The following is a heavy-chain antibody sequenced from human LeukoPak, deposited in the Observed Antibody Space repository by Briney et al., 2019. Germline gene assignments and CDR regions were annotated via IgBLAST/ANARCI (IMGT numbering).Heavy chain of an antibody. CDR2: IYYSGST. V-gene: IGHV4-39*07. Sequence: PSETLSLTCTVSGGSISSSSYYWGWIRQPPGEGLEWIGSIYYSGSTYYNPSLKSRVTISVDTSKNQFSLKLSSVTAADTAVYYCARDWSTLWFDPWGQGTLVIVSS. CDR1: GGSISSSSYY. J-gene: IGHJ5*02. D-gene: IGHD3-3*01. CDR3: ARDWSTLWFDP.